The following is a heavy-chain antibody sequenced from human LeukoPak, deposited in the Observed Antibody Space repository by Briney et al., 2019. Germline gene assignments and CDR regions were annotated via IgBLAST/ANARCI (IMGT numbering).Heavy chain of an antibody. CDR2: ISYDGSNK. J-gene: IGHJ4*02. CDR3: ASHRGDYATGYFDY. CDR1: GLTFRNYG. V-gene: IGHV3-30*03. D-gene: IGHD1-1*01. Sequence: GGSLRLPCAASGLTFRNYGMHWVRQAPGKGLEWVAIISYDGSNKYYADSVKGRFTISKDNSQNTLYLQMNSLRAEDTALYYCASHRGDYATGYFDYWGQGTLVTVSS.